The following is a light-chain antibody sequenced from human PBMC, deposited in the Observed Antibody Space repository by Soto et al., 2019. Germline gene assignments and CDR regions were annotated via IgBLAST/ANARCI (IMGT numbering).Light chain of an antibody. CDR3: SSYTSSSTPVV. CDR1: SSDVGGYNY. CDR2: KVS. V-gene: IGLV2-14*01. Sequence: QSALTQPASVSGSPGQSITISCTGTSSDVGGYNYVSWYQQHPDKAPKLMIYKVSNRPSGVSNRFSGSKSGNTASLTISGLQAEDEADYYCSSYTSSSTPVVFGTGTKLTVL. J-gene: IGLJ1*01.